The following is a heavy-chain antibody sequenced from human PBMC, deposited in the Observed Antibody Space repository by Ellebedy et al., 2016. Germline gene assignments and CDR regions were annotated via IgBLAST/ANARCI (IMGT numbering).Heavy chain of an antibody. CDR2: ISYDGSNK. CDR3: VRGGSPTLNWFSL. V-gene: IGHV3-30*03. J-gene: IGHJ1*01. CDR1: GFTFSSST. D-gene: IGHD2-2*01. Sequence: GGSLRLXXAASGFTFSSSTTSWVRQAPGKGLEWVAVISYDGSNKYYADSVTGRFTISRDNSQNTLYLQMNSLRTEDTAVYYCVRGGSPTLNWFSLWGQGTLVTVSS.